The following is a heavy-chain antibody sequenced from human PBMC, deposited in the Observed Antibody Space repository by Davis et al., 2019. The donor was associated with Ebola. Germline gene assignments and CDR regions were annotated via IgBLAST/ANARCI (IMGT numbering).Heavy chain of an antibody. CDR2: IQYDGSNK. CDR1: GFTFISYG. V-gene: IGHV3-30*02. CDR3: ARDRYSLLYYYGSGSHGGLDY. Sequence: PGGSLRLSCEASGFTFISYGMHWVRQAPGKGLEWVTFIQYDGSNKDYADSVKGRFTISRDNAKNSLYLQMNSLRAEDTAVYYCARDRYSLLYYYGSGSHGGLDYWGQGTLVTVSS. J-gene: IGHJ4*02. D-gene: IGHD3-10*01.